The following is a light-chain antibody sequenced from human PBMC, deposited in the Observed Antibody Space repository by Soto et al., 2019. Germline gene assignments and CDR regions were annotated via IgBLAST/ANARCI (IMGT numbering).Light chain of an antibody. CDR2: GAS. Sequence: EIVLTQSPGTLSLSPEERATLSCRASQSVSSSYLAWYQQKPGQAPRLLIYGASSRATGIPDRFSGSGSGTDFTLTISRLEPEDYAVYYCQQYGGSTETFGQGT. CDR1: QSVSSSY. CDR3: QQYGGSTET. J-gene: IGKJ1*01. V-gene: IGKV3-20*01.